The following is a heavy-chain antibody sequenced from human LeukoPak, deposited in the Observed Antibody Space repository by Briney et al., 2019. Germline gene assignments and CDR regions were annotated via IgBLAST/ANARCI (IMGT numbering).Heavy chain of an antibody. CDR2: INHSGST. D-gene: IGHD3-3*01. CDR1: GGSFSGYY. V-gene: IGHV4-34*01. J-gene: IGHJ4*02. CDR3: ARHLPSVDYDFWSGYYFYFDY. Sequence: ASETLSLTCAVYGGSFSGYYWSWIRQPPGKGLEWIGEINHSGSTNYNPSLKSRVTISVDTSKNQFSLKLSSVTAADTAVYYCARHLPSVDYDFWSGYYFYFDYWGQGTLVTVSS.